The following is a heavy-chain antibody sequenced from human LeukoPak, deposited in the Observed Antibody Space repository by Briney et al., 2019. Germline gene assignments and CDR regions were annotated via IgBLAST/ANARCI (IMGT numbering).Heavy chain of an antibody. CDR3: ARDFVVEAANNAFDI. D-gene: IGHD2-15*01. CDR2: ISSGSSSR. V-gene: IGHV3-21*01. Sequence: GGSLRLSCAASGFTFNSYSMNWVRQAPGKGLGWVSSISSGSSSRYYADSVKGRFTISRDNAKNSLYPQMNSLRAEDTAVYYCARDFVVEAANNAFDIWGQGTLVTVSS. CDR1: GFTFNSYS. J-gene: IGHJ3*02.